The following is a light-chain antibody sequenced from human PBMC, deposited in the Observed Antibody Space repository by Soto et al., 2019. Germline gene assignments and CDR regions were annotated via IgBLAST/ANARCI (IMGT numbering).Light chain of an antibody. Sequence: EIVLTQSPGTLSLSPGERATLSCRASQSVSSNFLAWYQQRPGQAPRLLIYDASTRATGIPARFSGSGSGTEFTLTISSLQSEDFAVYYCQQYHNWLTFGGGTKVDIK. J-gene: IGKJ4*01. CDR3: QQYHNWLT. V-gene: IGKV3-15*01. CDR2: DAS. CDR1: QSVSSN.